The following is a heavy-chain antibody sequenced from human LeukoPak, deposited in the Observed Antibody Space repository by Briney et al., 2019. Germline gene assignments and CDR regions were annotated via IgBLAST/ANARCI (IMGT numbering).Heavy chain of an antibody. V-gene: IGHV4-39*01. J-gene: IGHJ3*02. CDR1: GGSISSSSYY. D-gene: IGHD3-22*01. CDR3: ARLAGYYDSSGYYAFDAFDI. CDR2: IYYSGST. Sequence: SETLSLTCTVSGGSISSSSYYWGWIRQPPGKGLEWIGSIYYSGSTYYNPSLKSRVTISVDTSKNQFSLKLSSVTAADTAVYYCARLAGYYDSSGYYAFDAFDIWGQGTMVTVSS.